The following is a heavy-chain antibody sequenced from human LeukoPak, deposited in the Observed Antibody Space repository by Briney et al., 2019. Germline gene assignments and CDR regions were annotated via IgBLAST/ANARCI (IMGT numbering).Heavy chain of an antibody. D-gene: IGHD3-10*01. Sequence: SETLSLTRTVSGVSISSYYWSWIRQPPGKGLEWIGYIYYSGSTNYNPSLKSRVTISVDTSKNQFSLKLSSVTAADTAVYYCARGRYYYGSGSIDYWGQGTLVTVSS. CDR1: GVSISSYY. J-gene: IGHJ4*02. CDR3: ARGRYYYGSGSIDY. CDR2: IYYSGST. V-gene: IGHV4-59*01.